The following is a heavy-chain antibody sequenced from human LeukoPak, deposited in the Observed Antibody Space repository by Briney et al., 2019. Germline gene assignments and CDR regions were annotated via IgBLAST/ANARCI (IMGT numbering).Heavy chain of an antibody. Sequence: WETLSLTCAVCGGSISSSDWWSWVRQPPGRGLEGIGYIYRSEDSNYNPSLKSRVTMSVDKSKNQFSLRLSSVTAADTAVYYCARDPHCSNTNCPFDYWGQGTLAIVSS. CDR2: IYRSEDS. CDR3: ARDPHCSNTNCPFDY. CDR1: GGSISSSDW. J-gene: IGHJ4*02. D-gene: IGHD2-2*01. V-gene: IGHV4-4*02.